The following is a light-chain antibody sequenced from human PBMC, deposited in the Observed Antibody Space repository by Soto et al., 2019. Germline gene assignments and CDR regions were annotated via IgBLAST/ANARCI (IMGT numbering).Light chain of an antibody. Sequence: QSALTQPPSASGSPGQSVTISCTGTSSDIGGYVSWYQQHPGKAPKLIIYEVNKRPSGVPDRFSGSKSANTASLTVSGLQAEDEADYYCGSYAGSNNVFGTGTKLTVL. CDR3: GSYAGSNNV. CDR2: EVN. V-gene: IGLV2-8*01. J-gene: IGLJ1*01. CDR1: SSDIGGY.